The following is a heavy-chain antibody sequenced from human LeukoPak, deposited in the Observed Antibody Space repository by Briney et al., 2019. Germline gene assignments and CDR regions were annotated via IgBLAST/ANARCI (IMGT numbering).Heavy chain of an antibody. J-gene: IGHJ6*03. CDR3: PRLRGSGFYYYYMDV. Sequence: SETLSLTCTVSGGSISSNSYYWGWIRQPPGKGLEWIGSIHYSGSTYYNPSLKSRVTISVDTSKNQFSLKLSSVTAADTAVYYCPRLRGSGFYYYYMDVWGKGTTVTVSS. V-gene: IGHV4-39*01. D-gene: IGHD3-10*01. CDR1: GGSISSNSYY. CDR2: IHYSGST.